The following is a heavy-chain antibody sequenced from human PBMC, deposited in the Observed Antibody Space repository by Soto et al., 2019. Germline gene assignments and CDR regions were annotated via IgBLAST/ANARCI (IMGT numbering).Heavy chain of an antibody. V-gene: IGHV1-46*01. Sequence: ASVKVSCKASGYTFTSFYIHWVRQAPGQGLEWMAIINPSGGSTNYAQKFRGRITLTRDTSTSTVYMELSSLRSEDTAVYYCARNLASADVWGQGTLVTVSS. CDR3: ARNLASADV. D-gene: IGHD6-13*01. CDR2: INPSGGST. CDR1: GYTFTSFY. J-gene: IGHJ4*02.